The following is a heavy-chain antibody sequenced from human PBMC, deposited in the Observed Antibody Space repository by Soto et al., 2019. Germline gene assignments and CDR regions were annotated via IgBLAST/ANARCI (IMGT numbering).Heavy chain of an antibody. J-gene: IGHJ6*02. D-gene: IGHD6-13*01. Sequence: SETLSLTCTVSGGSISSSSYYWGWIRQPPGKGLEWIGSIYYSGSTYYNPSLKSRVTISVDTSKNQFSLKLSSVTAADTAVYYCARAGSSWAYYYYYGMDVWGQGTTVIVSS. CDR3: ARAGSSWAYYYYYGMDV. CDR2: IYYSGST. CDR1: GGSISSSSYY. V-gene: IGHV4-39*01.